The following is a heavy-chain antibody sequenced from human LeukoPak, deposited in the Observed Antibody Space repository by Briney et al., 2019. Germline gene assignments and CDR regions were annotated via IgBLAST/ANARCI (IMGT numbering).Heavy chain of an antibody. J-gene: IGHJ4*02. CDR3: HCGLLWFGELDAGVVDDY. Sequence: GGSLRLSCAASGFTFSGSAMHWVRQASGKGLEWVGRIRSKANSYATAYAASVKGRFTISRDDSKNTAYLQMNSLKTEDTAVYYCHCGLLWFGELDAGVVDDYWGQGTLVTVSS. CDR1: GFTFSGSA. D-gene: IGHD3-10*01. CDR2: IRSKANSYAT. V-gene: IGHV3-73*01.